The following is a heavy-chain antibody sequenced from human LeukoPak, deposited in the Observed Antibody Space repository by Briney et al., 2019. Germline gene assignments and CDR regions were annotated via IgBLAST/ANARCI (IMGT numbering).Heavy chain of an antibody. J-gene: IGHJ4*02. CDR2: IWYDGSNE. Sequence: TGGSLRLSCAASGFTFSNYGMHWVRQAPGKGLEWVALIWYDGSNEYYADSVRGRFTISRDNSKDTLYLRMKSLRAEDTAVYYCAREMGLNIVATFGYWGQGTLVTVSS. CDR1: GFTFSNYG. V-gene: IGHV3-33*01. D-gene: IGHD5-12*01. CDR3: AREMGLNIVATFGY.